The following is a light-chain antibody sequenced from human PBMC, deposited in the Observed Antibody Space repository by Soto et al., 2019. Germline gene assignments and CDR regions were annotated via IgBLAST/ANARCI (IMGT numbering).Light chain of an antibody. CDR3: AAWDASLSACV. J-gene: IGLJ1*01. CDR1: DSNIGSNS. CDR2: YNN. Sequence: SVLTQPPPASGTAGQVVTISCSGGDSNIGSNSVYWYQHLPRMAPKLLIYYNNQRPSGVPGRFSGSRSGTSASLAILGLRSEDEAVYYCAAWDASLSACVFGNGTKVTVL. V-gene: IGLV1-47*02.